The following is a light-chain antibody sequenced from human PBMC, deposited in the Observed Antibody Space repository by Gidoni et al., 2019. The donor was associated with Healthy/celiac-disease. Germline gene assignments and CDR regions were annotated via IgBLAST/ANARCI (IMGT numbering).Light chain of an antibody. V-gene: IGKV3-20*01. CDR3: QQYGSSPPWT. J-gene: IGKJ1*01. CDR2: GAS. Sequence: ESVLTQSPGTLSLSPRERATLSCRASQSVSSSYLAWYQQKPGEAPRLRIYGASSRATGIPDKFSGSGSGTYFTITISRLEPEDFAVYYCQQYGSSPPWTFGQGTKVEIK. CDR1: QSVSSSY.